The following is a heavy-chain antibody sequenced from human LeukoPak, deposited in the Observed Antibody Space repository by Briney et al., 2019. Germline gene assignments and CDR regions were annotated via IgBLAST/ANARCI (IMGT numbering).Heavy chain of an antibody. V-gene: IGHV4-59*01. J-gene: IGHJ5*02. CDR3: ARLNLGDWFDP. CDR2: IYYSGST. CDR1: GGSISSYY. Sequence: SETLSLTCTVSGGSISSYYWSWIRQPPGKGLEWIGYIYYSGSTNYNPSLKSRVTISVDTSKNQFSLKLSSVTAADTVVYYCARLNLGDWFDPWGQGTLVTVSS.